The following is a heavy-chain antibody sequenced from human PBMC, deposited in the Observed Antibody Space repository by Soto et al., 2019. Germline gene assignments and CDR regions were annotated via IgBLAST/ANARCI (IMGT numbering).Heavy chain of an antibody. CDR3: MRQPVVVATPGDDY. CDR1: GYPFSAFD. J-gene: IGHJ4*02. D-gene: IGHD2-15*01. Sequence: QVQLVQSGAEVKKPGASVKVSCEASGYPFSAFDINWVRQAGGQGLEWMGWMNPDSGDTAFAQRFQDRITMTKYTSISTAYMELSRLTSDDTAVYFCMRQPVVVATPGDDYWGQGTLVTVSS. V-gene: IGHV1-8*01. CDR2: MNPDSGDT.